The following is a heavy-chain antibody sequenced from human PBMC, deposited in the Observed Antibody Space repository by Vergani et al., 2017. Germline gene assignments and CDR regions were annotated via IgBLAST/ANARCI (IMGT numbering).Heavy chain of an antibody. CDR2: IIPILGIA. V-gene: IGHV1-69*08. D-gene: IGHD3-22*01. Sequence: QVQLVQSGAEVKKPGSSVKVSCKASGGTFSSYTISWVRQAPGQGLEWMGRIIPILGIANYAQKFQGRVTITADKSTSTAYMELSSLRSEDTAVYYCARDPGYDSSTKMSAKGNYCGQGTLVTVSS. CDR1: GGTFSSYT. J-gene: IGHJ4*02. CDR3: ARDPGYDSSTKMSAKGNY.